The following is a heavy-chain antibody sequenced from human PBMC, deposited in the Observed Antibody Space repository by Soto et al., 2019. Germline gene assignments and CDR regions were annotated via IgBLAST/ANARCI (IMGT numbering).Heavy chain of an antibody. Sequence: QVQLVQSGAEVKKPGSSVKLSCKVSGGTFISYAISWVRQAPGRGLEWMGGIIPVFGTANYTQQFQGRVTITADKSTSTAYMELSSLRSEDKALYYCARGRVTTYLTEFDYWGQGTLVTVSS. CDR2: IIPVFGTA. J-gene: IGHJ4*02. V-gene: IGHV1-69*06. CDR3: ARGRVTTYLTEFDY. D-gene: IGHD3-9*01. CDR1: GGTFISYA.